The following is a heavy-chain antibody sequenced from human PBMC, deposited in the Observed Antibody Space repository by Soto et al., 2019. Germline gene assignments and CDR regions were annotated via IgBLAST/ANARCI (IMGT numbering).Heavy chain of an antibody. V-gene: IGHV1-2*02. CDR3: ASHDPGARFDP. J-gene: IGHJ5*02. D-gene: IGHD1-1*01. Sequence: QVQLVQSGAEVKKPGASVKVSCKAPRYIFTADFMHWVRQAPGQGLEWMGWINPNNGATHYGLSFQGRVSMHRDTSISTGYMALRRRRSDDTAVYYCASHDPGARFDPWGQGTLVIVSS. CDR1: RYIFTADF. CDR2: INPNNGAT.